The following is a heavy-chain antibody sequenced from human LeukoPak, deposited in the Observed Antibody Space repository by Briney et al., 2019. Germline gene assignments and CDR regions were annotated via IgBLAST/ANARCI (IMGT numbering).Heavy chain of an antibody. J-gene: IGHJ6*03. D-gene: IGHD5-12*01. CDR3: ARDGSGYDYVYYYYYMDV. CDR1: GGTFSSYA. Sequence: SVKVSCKASGGTFSSYAISWVRQAPGQGLEWMGGIIPIFGTANYAQKFQGRVTITADKSTSTAYMELSSLRSEDTAVYYCARDGSGYDYVYYYYYMDVWGKGTTVTVSS. V-gene: IGHV1-69*06. CDR2: IIPIFGTA.